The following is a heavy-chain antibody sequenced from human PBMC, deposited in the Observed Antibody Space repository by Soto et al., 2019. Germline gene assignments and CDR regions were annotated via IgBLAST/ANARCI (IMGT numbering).Heavy chain of an antibody. CDR1: GFTFSVYW. CDR3: ARTGYSNYGTGVDV. CDR2: IDSDGSTT. Sequence: EVQLVESGGGLVQPGGSLRLSCAASGFTFSVYWMHWVRQAPGKGLVWVSRIDSDGSTTSYADSVKGRFTISRDNAKSTVYLQMNSLSAEDTAVYYFARTGYSNYGTGVDVCGQGTTVTVSS. D-gene: IGHD4-4*01. J-gene: IGHJ6*02. V-gene: IGHV3-74*01.